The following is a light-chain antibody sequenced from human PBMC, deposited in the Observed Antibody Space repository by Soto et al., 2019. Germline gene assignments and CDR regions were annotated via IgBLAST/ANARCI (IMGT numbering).Light chain of an antibody. Sequence: DIQMTQSPSSLSASVGDRVTITCRASQGISNYLAWYQQKPGQVPKLLIYAASTLQSGVPSRFSGSGSGTDFTLTISSLQPEDVATYYCLKYYSAQFTFGPGTKVDIK. CDR3: LKYYSAQFT. J-gene: IGKJ3*01. CDR1: QGISNY. CDR2: AAS. V-gene: IGKV1-27*01.